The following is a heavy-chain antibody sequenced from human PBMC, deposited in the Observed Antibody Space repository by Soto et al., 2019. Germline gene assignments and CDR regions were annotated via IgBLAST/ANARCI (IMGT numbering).Heavy chain of an antibody. J-gene: IGHJ5*02. Sequence: PSETLSLTCAVYGGTGGSFSGYYWSWIRQPPGKGLEWIGEINHSGSTNYNPSLKSRVTISVDTSKNQFSLKLSSVTAADTAVYYCARGFPKLGYCSGGSCLSLRWFDPWGQGILVTVSS. CDR1: GGTGGSFSGYY. CDR3: ARGFPKLGYCSGGSCLSLRWFDP. V-gene: IGHV4-34*01. CDR2: INHSGST. D-gene: IGHD2-15*01.